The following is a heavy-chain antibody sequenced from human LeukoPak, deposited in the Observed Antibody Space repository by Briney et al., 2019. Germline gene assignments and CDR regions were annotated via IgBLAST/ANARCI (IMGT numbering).Heavy chain of an antibody. J-gene: IGHJ4*02. CDR1: GFTFSDHY. D-gene: IGHD4/OR15-4a*01. CDR3: ARSMYGEGRRIIDFDY. CDR2: TRNKVNSYTT. V-gene: IGHV3-72*01. Sequence: GGSLRLSCAASGFTFSDHYIDWVRQAPGKGLEWVARTRNKVNSYTTAYAASVTVRFTVSRDDSSNSVYLQMKSLKSEDTAVYYCARSMYGEGRRIIDFDYWGQGSLLTVSS.